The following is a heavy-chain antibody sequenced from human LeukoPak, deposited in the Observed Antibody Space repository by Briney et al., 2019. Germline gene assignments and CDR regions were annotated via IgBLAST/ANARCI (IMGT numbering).Heavy chain of an antibody. V-gene: IGHV1-8*01. Sequence: ASVKVSCKASGYTFTSYDINWVRQATGQGLEWMGWMNPNSGNTGYAQKFQGRITMTRNTSISTAYMELSSLRSEDTAVYYCARVTMVRGGPGGYWGQGTLVTVSS. D-gene: IGHD3-10*01. CDR1: GYTFTSYD. J-gene: IGHJ4*02. CDR2: MNPNSGNT. CDR3: ARVTMVRGGPGGY.